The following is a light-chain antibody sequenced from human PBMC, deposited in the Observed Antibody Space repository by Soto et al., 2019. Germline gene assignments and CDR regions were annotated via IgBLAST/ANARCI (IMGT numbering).Light chain of an antibody. CDR3: CSYAGSFTWV. CDR2: DAS. CDR1: TGDVGAYNF. Sequence: QSALTQPRSVSGSPGQSVTISCTGTTGDVGAYNFVSWYQLYPGKAPKLMIYDASKRPSGVPDRFSASKSGNTASLTISGLQAEDEADYYCCSYAGSFTWVFGGRTKLTVL. V-gene: IGLV2-11*01. J-gene: IGLJ3*02.